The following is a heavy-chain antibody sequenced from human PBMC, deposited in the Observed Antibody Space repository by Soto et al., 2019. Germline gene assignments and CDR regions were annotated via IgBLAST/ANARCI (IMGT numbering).Heavy chain of an antibody. Sequence: PGGSLRLSCAASGFTFSTYWMHWVRQAPGKGLVWVSRINSDGSSTYYADSVKGRFTISRDNSKNTLYLQMNSLRAEDTAVYYCAKSGYYYDSSGSLGRHWGQGTLVTVPQ. CDR1: GFTFSTYW. D-gene: IGHD3-22*01. J-gene: IGHJ1*01. V-gene: IGHV3-74*01. CDR2: INSDGSST. CDR3: AKSGYYYDSSGSLGRH.